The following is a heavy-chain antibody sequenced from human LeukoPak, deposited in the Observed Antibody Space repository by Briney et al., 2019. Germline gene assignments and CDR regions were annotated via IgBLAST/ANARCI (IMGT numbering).Heavy chain of an antibody. V-gene: IGHV3-30*19. CDR3: ARGKSGQQLATDGSEIDY. CDR1: GFTFSSYG. CDR2: ISYDGSNK. J-gene: IGHJ4*02. Sequence: GGSLRLSCAASGFTFSSYGMHWVRQAPGKGLEWVAVISYDGSNKYYADSVKGRFTISRDNSKNTLYLQMNSLRAEDTAVYYCARGKSGQQLATDGSEIDYWGQGTLVTVSS. D-gene: IGHD6-13*01.